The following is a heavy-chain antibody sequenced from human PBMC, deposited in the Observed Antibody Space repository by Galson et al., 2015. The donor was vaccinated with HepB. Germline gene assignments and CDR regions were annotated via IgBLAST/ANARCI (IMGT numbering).Heavy chain of an antibody. Sequence: SLRLSCAASGFTFSTYWMSWVRQAPGKGLEWVANIKEDGSEKYYVDSVKGRFTISRDTARNSLYLQMNSLRAEDTAVYYCAREGTGFDYFDYWGQGTLVTVSS. CDR2: IKEDGSEK. CDR3: AREGTGFDYFDY. J-gene: IGHJ4*02. CDR1: GFTFSTYW. D-gene: IGHD7-27*01. V-gene: IGHV3-7*03.